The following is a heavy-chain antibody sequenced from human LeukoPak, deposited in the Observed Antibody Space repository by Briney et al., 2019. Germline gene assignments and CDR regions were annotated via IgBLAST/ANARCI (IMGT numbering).Heavy chain of an antibody. J-gene: IGHJ4*02. CDR3: ARAADIAAAGLDY. V-gene: IGHV3-33*08. Sequence: PGRSLRLSCAASGFAFSSYAMHWVRQAPGKGLEWVAVIWYDGSSKYYADSVKGRFTISRDNSKNTLYLQMNSLRAEDTAVYYCARAADIAAAGLDYWGQGTLVTVSS. D-gene: IGHD6-13*01. CDR1: GFAFSSYA. CDR2: IWYDGSSK.